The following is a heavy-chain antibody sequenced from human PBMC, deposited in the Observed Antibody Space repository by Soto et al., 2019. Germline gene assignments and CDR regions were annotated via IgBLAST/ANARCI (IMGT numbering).Heavy chain of an antibody. V-gene: IGHV1-69*13. D-gene: IGHD5-18*01. Sequence: ASVKVSCKASGGTFSSYAISWVRQAPGQGLEWMGGIIPIFGTANYAQKFQGRVTITADESTSTAYMELSSLRSEDTAVYYCARDGKPDTAMVTGAFDIWGQGTMVTVSS. CDR2: IIPIFGTA. J-gene: IGHJ3*02. CDR1: GGTFSSYA. CDR3: ARDGKPDTAMVTGAFDI.